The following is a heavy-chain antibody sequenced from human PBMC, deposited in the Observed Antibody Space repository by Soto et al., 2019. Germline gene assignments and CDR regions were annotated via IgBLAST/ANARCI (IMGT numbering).Heavy chain of an antibody. CDR2: IGTAGDT. CDR1: GFTFSSYA. V-gene: IGHV3-13*01. D-gene: IGHD6-19*01. CDR3: ARAGGSGWRFLFDY. J-gene: IGHJ4*02. Sequence: VQLVESGGGLVQPGGSLRLSCAASGFTFSSYAMHWVRQATGKGLEWVSAIGTAGDTYYPGSVKGRFTISRENAKNSLYLQMNSLRAGDTAVYYCARAGGSGWRFLFDYWGQGTLVTVSS.